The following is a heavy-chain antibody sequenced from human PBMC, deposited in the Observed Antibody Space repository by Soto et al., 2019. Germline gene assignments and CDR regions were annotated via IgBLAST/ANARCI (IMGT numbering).Heavy chain of an antibody. Sequence: GWSLRLSCAASGFTFSSYWMSWVRQAPGKGLEWVANIKQDGSEKYYVDSVKGRFTISRDNAKNSLYLQMNSLRAEDTAVYYCANRGYDYNFDYWGQGTLVTVSS. CDR1: GFTFSSYW. V-gene: IGHV3-7*01. CDR2: IKQDGSEK. J-gene: IGHJ4*02. CDR3: ANRGYDYNFDY. D-gene: IGHD5-12*01.